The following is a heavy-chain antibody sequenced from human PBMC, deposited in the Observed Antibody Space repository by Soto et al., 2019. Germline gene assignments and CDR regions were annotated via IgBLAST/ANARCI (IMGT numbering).Heavy chain of an antibody. Sequence: QVQLVESGGGVVQPGRSLRLSCAASGFTFSSYGMHWVRQAPGKGLEWVAVIWYDGSNKDYADSVKGRFTISRDNSKNTLYLQMNSLRAEDTAVYYCARDITVTTGYHYYYYYGMDVWGQGTTVTVSS. D-gene: IGHD4-17*01. CDR3: ARDITVTTGYHYYYYYGMDV. CDR1: GFTFSSYG. V-gene: IGHV3-33*01. CDR2: IWYDGSNK. J-gene: IGHJ6*02.